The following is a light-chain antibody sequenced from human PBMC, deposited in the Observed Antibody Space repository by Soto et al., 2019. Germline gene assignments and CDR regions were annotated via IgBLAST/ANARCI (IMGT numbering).Light chain of an antibody. CDR1: DIGSTN. CDR2: RDA. Sequence: SYELTQSLSVSVALGQTAKITCGGNDIGSTNVHWYQQKPGQAPVLVIYRDAIRPFGIPERFSGSNSGNTATLTIGRAQAGDEAHYYCQVWHSSTVVFGGGTKLTVL. CDR3: QVWHSSTVV. V-gene: IGLV3-9*01. J-gene: IGLJ2*01.